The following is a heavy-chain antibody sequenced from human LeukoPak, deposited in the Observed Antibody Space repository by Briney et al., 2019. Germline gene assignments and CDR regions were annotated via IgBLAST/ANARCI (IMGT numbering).Heavy chain of an antibody. V-gene: IGHV3-21*01. J-gene: IGHJ4*02. Sequence: GGSLRLSCAASGFTFSSYSMNWVRQAPGKGLEWVSFISSSSSYIYYADSVKGRFTISRDNAKNSLYLQMNSLRAEDTAVYYRARDSDRVGATPSFYWGQGTLVTVSS. CDR3: ARDSDRVGATPSFY. CDR2: ISSSSSYI. D-gene: IGHD1-26*01. CDR1: GFTFSSYS.